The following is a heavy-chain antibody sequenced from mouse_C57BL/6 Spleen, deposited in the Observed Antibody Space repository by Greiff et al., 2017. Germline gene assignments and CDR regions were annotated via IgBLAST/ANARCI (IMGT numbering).Heavy chain of an antibody. Sequence: EVHLVESGGGLVQPGGSLKLSCAASGFTFSDYGMAWVRQAPRKGPEWVAFISNLAYSIYYADTVTGRFTISRENAKNTLYLEMSSLRSEDTAMYYCARLNYDGYFDWGQGTTLTVSS. D-gene: IGHD2-3*01. CDR3: ARLNYDGYFD. CDR2: ISNLAYSI. V-gene: IGHV5-15*01. J-gene: IGHJ2*01. CDR1: GFTFSDYG.